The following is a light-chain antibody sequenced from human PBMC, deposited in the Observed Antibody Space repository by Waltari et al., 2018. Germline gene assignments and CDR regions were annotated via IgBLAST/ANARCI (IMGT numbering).Light chain of an antibody. J-gene: IGLJ3*02. CDR1: SSDIGTYNL. Sequence: QSALTQPASVSGSPGQSITISCTGTSSDIGTYNLVSLYQQYPGKAPKLIICEVTKRPSGVSDRFSGSKSGSTASLTISGLQPEDEADYYCCSYVDSRTFEWVFGGGTKLTVL. V-gene: IGLV2-23*02. CDR2: EVT. CDR3: CSYVDSRTFEWV.